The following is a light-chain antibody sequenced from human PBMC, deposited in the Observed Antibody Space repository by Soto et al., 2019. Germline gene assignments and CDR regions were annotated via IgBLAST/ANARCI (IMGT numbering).Light chain of an antibody. CDR1: SSDVGGYNY. J-gene: IGLJ2*01. CDR2: EVS. Sequence: QSALTQPASVSGSPGQSITISCTGTSSDVGGYNYVSWYQHHPGKAPKLMIYEVSNRPSGISNRFSGSQSGNTASLTISGLQAEDEADYSCRSYTSSNTVVFGGGTKLTVL. V-gene: IGLV2-14*01. CDR3: RSYTSSNTVV.